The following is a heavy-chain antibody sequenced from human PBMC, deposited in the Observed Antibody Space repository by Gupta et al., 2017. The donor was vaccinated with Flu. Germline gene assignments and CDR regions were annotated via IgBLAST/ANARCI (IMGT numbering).Heavy chain of an antibody. CDR1: GYTFTSYA. Sequence: QVQLVQSGAEVKKPVASVKVSCKASGYTFTSYAMHWVRQAPGQRLEWMGWLNAGNGNTKYSQKFQGRVTITRDTSASTAYMELSSLRSEDTAVYYCARDPGYYDFWSGYRAKHYYGMDVWGQGNTATVSS. V-gene: IGHV1-3*01. D-gene: IGHD3-3*01. CDR3: ARDPGYYDFWSGYRAKHYYGMDV. CDR2: LNAGNGNT. J-gene: IGHJ6*02.